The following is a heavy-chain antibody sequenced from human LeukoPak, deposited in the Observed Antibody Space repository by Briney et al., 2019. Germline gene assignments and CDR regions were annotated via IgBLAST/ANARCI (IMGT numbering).Heavy chain of an antibody. J-gene: IGHJ5*02. Sequence: SVQVSCKASGYTFTSYVINGVRQATGQGLAWMGYMNPNSGNTGYRQKFQGRLTMTRNTSINTAYMELSSLRSDDTAVYYCAKAGVLTTMNADWFDPWGQGTLVTVSS. D-gene: IGHD4-17*01. V-gene: IGHV1-8*01. CDR3: AKAGVLTTMNADWFDP. CDR2: MNPNSGNT. CDR1: GYTFTSYV.